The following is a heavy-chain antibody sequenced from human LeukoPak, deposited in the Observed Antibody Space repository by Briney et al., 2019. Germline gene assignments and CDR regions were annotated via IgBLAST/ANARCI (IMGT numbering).Heavy chain of an antibody. CDR3: ARGVPYDFLSGYIFDY. CDR2: IYTSGST. CDR1: GGSISSGSYY. J-gene: IGHJ4*02. Sequence: SETLSLTCAVSGGSISSGSYYWSWIRQPAVKGLEWIGCIYTSGSTNYNPSLKSRVTISVDTSKNQFSLKLSSVTAADTAVYYCARGVPYDFLSGYIFDYWGKGTLVTVSS. V-gene: IGHV4-61*02. D-gene: IGHD3-3*01.